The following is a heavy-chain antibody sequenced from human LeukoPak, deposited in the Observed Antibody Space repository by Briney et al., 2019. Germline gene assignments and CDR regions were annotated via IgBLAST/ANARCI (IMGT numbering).Heavy chain of an antibody. V-gene: IGHV5-51*01. CDR1: GYSFTSYW. CDR2: IYPGDSDT. D-gene: IGHD6-13*01. J-gene: IGHJ3*02. Sequence: GESLKISCKGSGYSFTSYWIGWVRQMPGKGLEWMGIIYPGDSDTRYSPSFQGQVTISADRSISTAYLQWSSLKASDTAMYYCARRGVGSTLPGRAFDIWGQGTMVTVSS. CDR3: ARRGVGSTLPGRAFDI.